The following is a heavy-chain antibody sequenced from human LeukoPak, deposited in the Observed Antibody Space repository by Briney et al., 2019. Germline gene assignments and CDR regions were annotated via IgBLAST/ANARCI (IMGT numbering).Heavy chain of an antibody. CDR2: IWSDASNT. D-gene: IGHD4-11*01. J-gene: IGHJ4*02. Sequence: PRGSLRLSCETSGFTFSHYGMHWVRQAPGAGLKWVAVIWSDASNTYYADSVKGRFTISRDNSRNTLYLQMSSLRAEDTAVYYCAKDAERGFDYSNSLNYWGQGTLVTVSS. V-gene: IGHV3-33*06. CDR3: AKDAERGFDYSNSLNY. CDR1: GFTFSHYG.